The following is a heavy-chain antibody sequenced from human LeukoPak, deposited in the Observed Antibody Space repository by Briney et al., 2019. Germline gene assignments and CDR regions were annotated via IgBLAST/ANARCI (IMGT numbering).Heavy chain of an antibody. J-gene: IGHJ6*03. CDR2: IYYSGST. V-gene: IGHV4-59*01. CDR3: ARDQGGTTYMDV. CDR1: GGSISSYY. D-gene: IGHD1-7*01. Sequence: SETLSLTCTVSGGSISSYYWSWIRQPPGKGLEWIGYIYYSGSTNYNPSLKSRVTISVDTSKNQFSLKLSSVTAADTAVYYCARDQGGTTYMDVWGKGTTATVSS.